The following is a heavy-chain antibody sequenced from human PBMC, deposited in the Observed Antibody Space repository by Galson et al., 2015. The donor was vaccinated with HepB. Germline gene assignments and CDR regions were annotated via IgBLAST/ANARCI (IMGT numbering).Heavy chain of an antibody. J-gene: IGHJ4*02. CDR2: ISGSGGST. V-gene: IGHV3-23*01. Sequence: SLRLSCAASGFTFSSYAMSWVRQTPGKGLEWVSAISGSGGSTYYADSVKGRFTISRDNSKNTLYLQMNSLRAEDTAVYYCAKERRHSYGPHSFDYWGQGTLVTVSS. D-gene: IGHD5-18*01. CDR3: AKERRHSYGPHSFDY. CDR1: GFTFSSYA.